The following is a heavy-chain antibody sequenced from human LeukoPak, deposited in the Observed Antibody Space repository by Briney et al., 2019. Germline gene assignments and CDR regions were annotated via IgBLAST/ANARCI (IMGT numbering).Heavy chain of an antibody. J-gene: IGHJ4*02. CDR1: GGPISSYY. Sequence: SETLSLTCTVSGGPISSYYWSWIRQPPGKGLEWIGYIYYSGSTNYNPSLKSRVTISVDTSKNQFSLKLSSVTAADTAVYYCARHGVYYDFWSGYLGAGTGFDYWGQGTLVTVSS. D-gene: IGHD3-3*01. CDR3: ARHGVYYDFWSGYLGAGTGFDY. V-gene: IGHV4-59*08. CDR2: IYYSGST.